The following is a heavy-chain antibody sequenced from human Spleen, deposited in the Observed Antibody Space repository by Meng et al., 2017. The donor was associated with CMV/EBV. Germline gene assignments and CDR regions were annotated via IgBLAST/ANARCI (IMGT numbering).Heavy chain of an antibody. V-gene: IGHV3-21*01. J-gene: IGHJ4*02. CDR2: ISSTSTYK. CDR3: ARDKAVVGPGDY. Sequence: GESLKISCAASGFTFSTYSMIWVRQAPGKGLEWVSSISSTSTYKNYAGSVKGRFTISRDNAKKSLYLQMNGLRAEDTAMYYCARDKAVVGPGDYWGQGTLVTVSS. D-gene: IGHD6-13*01. CDR1: GFTFSTYS.